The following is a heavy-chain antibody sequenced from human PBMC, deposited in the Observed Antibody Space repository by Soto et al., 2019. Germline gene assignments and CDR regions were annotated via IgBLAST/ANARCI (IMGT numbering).Heavy chain of an antibody. CDR1: GYTTIGYA. V-gene: IGHV1-2*02. CDR3: ARPPGYISDWYYFDL. J-gene: IGHJ4*02. Sequence: GASPKVYWTAAGYTTIGYALHWVRDAPGQVYGCMGRTSPRSGGTHYAQKVQGRVTMTWDTSLNTAYMELSSLISEDTAVYYCARPPGYISDWYYFDLWGQGTLVTVSS. D-gene: IGHD3-9*01. CDR2: TSPRSGGT.